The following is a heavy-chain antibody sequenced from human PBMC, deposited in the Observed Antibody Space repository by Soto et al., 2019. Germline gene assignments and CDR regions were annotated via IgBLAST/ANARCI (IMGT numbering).Heavy chain of an antibody. CDR2: NNAGNGNT. CDR3: ASVSAYSSWDA. D-gene: IGHD3-22*01. Sequence: QVQLVQSGAEVKKPGASVKVSCKASGYSFTSYAMHWVRQAPGQRLEWMGWNNAGNGNTKYSQKFQGRVTITRDTSANTAYMALSSLRSEDTAVYYCASVSAYSSWDAWGQGTLVTVSS. V-gene: IGHV1-3*01. CDR1: GYSFTSYA. J-gene: IGHJ5*02.